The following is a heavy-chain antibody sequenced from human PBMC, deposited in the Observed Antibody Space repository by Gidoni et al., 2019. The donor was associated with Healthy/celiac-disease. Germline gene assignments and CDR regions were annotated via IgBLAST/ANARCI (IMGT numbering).Heavy chain of an antibody. CDR2: IWYDGSNK. J-gene: IGHJ4*02. D-gene: IGHD3-22*01. CDR1: GFTFSSYG. V-gene: IGHV3-33*01. CDR3: ARERPYDRGESGFDY. Sequence: QVQLVESGGGVVQPGRSLRLSCAASGFTFSSYGMHWVRQAPGKGLGWVAVIWYDGSNKYYADSVKGRFTISRDNSKNTLYLQMNSLRAEDTAVYYCARERPYDRGESGFDYWGQGTLVTVSS.